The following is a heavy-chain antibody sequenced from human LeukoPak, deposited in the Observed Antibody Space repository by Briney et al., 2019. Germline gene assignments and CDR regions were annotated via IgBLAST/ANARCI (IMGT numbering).Heavy chain of an antibody. V-gene: IGHV1-69*05. CDR1: GATFNNSA. J-gene: IGHJ5*02. CDR2: IMPLFGTA. CDR3: ARDVHGDYGSGWFDP. Sequence: SVKVSCKTSGATFNNSAISWVRQAPGQGLEWLGGIMPLFGTAGYAQKFQGRVTITKDESTRTVYLELTSLTSDDTAVYYCARDVHGDYGSGWFDPWGQGTLVSVSS. D-gene: IGHD4-17*01.